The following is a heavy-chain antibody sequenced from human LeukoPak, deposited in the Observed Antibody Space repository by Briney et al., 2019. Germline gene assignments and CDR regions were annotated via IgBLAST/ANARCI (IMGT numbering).Heavy chain of an antibody. Sequence: ASVKVSCKASGYTFTSYGISWVRQAPGQGLEWMGIINPSGGSTSYAQKFQGRVTMTRDTSTSTVYMELSSLRSEDTAVYYCARVGSHGIVVGYWGQGTLVTVSS. CDR1: GYTFTSYG. V-gene: IGHV1-46*01. CDR2: INPSGGST. J-gene: IGHJ4*02. D-gene: IGHD2-2*01. CDR3: ARVGSHGIVVGY.